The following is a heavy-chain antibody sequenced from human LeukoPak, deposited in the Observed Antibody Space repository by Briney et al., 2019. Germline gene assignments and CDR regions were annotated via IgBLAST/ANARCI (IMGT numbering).Heavy chain of an antibody. CDR3: ARGQDTAMVPHWFDP. Sequence: SETLSLTCTVSSYSISSGYYWGWIRQPPGKGLEWIGEINHSGSTNYNPSLKSRVTISVDTSKNQFSLKLSSVTAADTAVYYCARGQDTAMVPHWFDPWGQGTLVTVSS. J-gene: IGHJ5*02. V-gene: IGHV4-38-2*02. CDR1: SYSISSGYY. D-gene: IGHD5-18*01. CDR2: INHSGST.